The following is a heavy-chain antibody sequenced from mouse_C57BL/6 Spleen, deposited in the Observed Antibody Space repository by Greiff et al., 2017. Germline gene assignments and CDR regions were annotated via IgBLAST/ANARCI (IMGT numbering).Heavy chain of an antibody. D-gene: IGHD5-1*01. CDR3: ARWSNYIDY. Sequence: EVQLQQSGPELVKPGASVKISCKASGYTFTDYYMNWVKQSHGKSLEWIGDINPNNGGTSYNQKFKGKATLTVDKSSSTAYMQLSSLTSEDSAVYYCARWSNYIDYWGQGTTLTVSS. V-gene: IGHV1-26*01. CDR1: GYTFTDYY. J-gene: IGHJ2*01. CDR2: INPNNGGT.